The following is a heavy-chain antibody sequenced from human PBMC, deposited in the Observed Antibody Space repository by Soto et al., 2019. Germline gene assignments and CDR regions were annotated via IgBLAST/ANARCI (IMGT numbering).Heavy chain of an antibody. CDR1: GGTFSTYV. Sequence: QVQLVQSGAEVKKPGSSVKVSCKASGGTFSTYVISWVRQAPGQGLEWMGRVIPMSGSSNYAQKFQGRVTITADKDTSIAYMEVRSLRSEDTAGYYCARGRPRSGPPFYSYGLDVWGQGNTVIVSS. J-gene: IGHJ6*02. CDR3: ARGRPRSGPPFYSYGLDV. D-gene: IGHD1-26*01. CDR2: VIPMSGSS. V-gene: IGHV1-69*06.